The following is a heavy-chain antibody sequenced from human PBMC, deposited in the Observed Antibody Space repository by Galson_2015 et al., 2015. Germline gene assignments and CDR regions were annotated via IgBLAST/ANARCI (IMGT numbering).Heavy chain of an antibody. Sequence: ETLSLTCTVSGGSISSSSYSWGWIRQPPGKGLEWIGTIYYSASTYYNPSLKSRVTISVDTSKNQFSLKLSSVTAADTAVYYCARDLIESTNYFYYYGMDVWGQGTTVTVSS. D-gene: IGHD5/OR15-5a*01. CDR1: GGSISSSSYS. CDR3: ARDLIESTNYFYYYGMDV. V-gene: IGHV4-39*07. CDR2: IYYSAST. J-gene: IGHJ6*02.